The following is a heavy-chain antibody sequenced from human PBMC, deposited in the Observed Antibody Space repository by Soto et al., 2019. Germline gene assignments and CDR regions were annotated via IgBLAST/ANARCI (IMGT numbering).Heavy chain of an antibody. CDR3: ARGVGAYYFDY. CDR2: ISPIFGTT. D-gene: IGHD1-26*01. J-gene: IGHJ4*02. CDR1: GGTFSTYA. Sequence: QVQLVQSGAEVKKPGSSVQVSCKASGGTFSTYAITWVRQAPGQGLEWLGGISPIFGTTDYARKFQGRVTITAAESTSTVFIELSSLTSEDTAVYYCARGVGAYYFDYWGQGTLVTVSS. V-gene: IGHV1-69*01.